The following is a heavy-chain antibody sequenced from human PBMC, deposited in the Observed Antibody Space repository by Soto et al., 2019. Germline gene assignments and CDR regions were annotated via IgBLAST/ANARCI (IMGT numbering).Heavy chain of an antibody. CDR2: IIPILGIA. D-gene: IGHD3-3*01. Sequence: GASVKVSCKASGGTFSSYTISCVRQAPGQGLEWMGRIIPILGIANYAQKFQGRVTITADKSTSTAYMELSSLRSEDTAVYYCASPSGSNYYYYYMDVWGKGTTVTVSS. CDR3: ASPSGSNYYYYYMDV. J-gene: IGHJ6*03. CDR1: GGTFSSYT. V-gene: IGHV1-69*02.